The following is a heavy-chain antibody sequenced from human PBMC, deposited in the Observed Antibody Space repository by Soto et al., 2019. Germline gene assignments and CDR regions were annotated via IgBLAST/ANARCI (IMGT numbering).Heavy chain of an antibody. CDR3: ASRRGYSYGYDYYYGMDV. Sequence: QVQLVQSGAEVKKPGASVKVSCKASGYTFTSYYMHWVRQAPGQGLEWMGIINPSGGRTSYAQKFQGRVNLTRDTSTITVYVELSSVRAEDTAVYYCASRRGYSYGYDYYYGMDVWGQGTTVTVSS. V-gene: IGHV1-46*01. CDR2: INPSGGRT. CDR1: GYTFTSYY. J-gene: IGHJ6*02. D-gene: IGHD5-18*01.